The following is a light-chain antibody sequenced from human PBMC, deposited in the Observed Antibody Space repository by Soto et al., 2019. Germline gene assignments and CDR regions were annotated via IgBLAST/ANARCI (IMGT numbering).Light chain of an antibody. V-gene: IGKV1-12*01. CDR1: EDINSR. CDR3: QLADILPIT. CDR2: AAF. J-gene: IGKJ5*01. Sequence: DIKMIQPPSSVSTYVGDIVTISCRASEDINSRLAWYQQKPGNAPKLLIYAAFILQSGVPSRFSGYGSGTDFTLSISSLQPEDFTTYYCQLADILPITFGQG.